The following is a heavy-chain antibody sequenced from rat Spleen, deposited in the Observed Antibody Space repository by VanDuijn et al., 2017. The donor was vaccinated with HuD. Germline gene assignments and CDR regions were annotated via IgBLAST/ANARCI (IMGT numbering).Heavy chain of an antibody. CDR1: GFTFSSYW. V-gene: IGHV5-31*01. J-gene: IGHJ3*01. CDR2: ITNAAGKV. CDR3: TTKAD. Sequence: EVQLVESGGGLVQPGRSLKLSCVASGFTFSSYWMTWIRQAPGKGLEWVASITNAAGKVYYPDSVKGRFTISRDDAKNTLYLQMDSLRSEDTATYYCTTKADWGQGTLVTVSS.